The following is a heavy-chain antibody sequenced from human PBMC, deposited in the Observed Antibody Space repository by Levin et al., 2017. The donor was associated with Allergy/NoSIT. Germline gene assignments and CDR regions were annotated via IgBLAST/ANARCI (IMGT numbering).Heavy chain of an antibody. J-gene: IGHJ4*02. CDR3: ARDSKGGWFGELLPFDY. CDR2: IIPILGIA. CDR1: GGTFSSYT. V-gene: IGHV1-69*04. D-gene: IGHD3-10*01. Sequence: SVKVSCKASGGTFSSYTISWVRQAPGQGLEWMGRIIPILGIANYAQKFQGRVTITADKSTSTAYMELSSLRSEDTAVYYCARDSKGGWFGELLPFDYWGQGTLVTVSS.